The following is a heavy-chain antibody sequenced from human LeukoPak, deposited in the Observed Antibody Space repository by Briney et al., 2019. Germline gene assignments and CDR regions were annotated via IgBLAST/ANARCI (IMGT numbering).Heavy chain of an antibody. CDR2: IYYTGST. CDR1: GGSISTHY. D-gene: IGHD3-10*01. Sequence: SETLSLTCTVSGGSISTHYWSWIRQPPGKGLEWIGYIYYTGSTNYNPSLKSRVTMAIDTSKNQFSLELSFVSAADTAVYYCARAQYASGSFFDYWGQGTLATVSS. J-gene: IGHJ4*02. CDR3: ARAQYASGSFFDY. V-gene: IGHV4-59*11.